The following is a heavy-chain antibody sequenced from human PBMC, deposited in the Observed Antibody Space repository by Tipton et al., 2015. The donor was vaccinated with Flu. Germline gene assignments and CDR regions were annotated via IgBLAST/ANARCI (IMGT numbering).Heavy chain of an antibody. CDR3: ARGVDAGVDY. J-gene: IGHJ4*02. CDR2: MSPNNENT. Sequence: QMQLVQSGAEVKEPGASVKVSCKASGHTFTSLDINWFRQATGQGLEWMGWMSPNNENTGYAQKFQGRVTMTRDTSINTAYMDLSSLTSEDTAVYYCARGVDAGVDYWGQGTLVTVSS. CDR1: GHTFTSLD. V-gene: IGHV1-8*01. D-gene: IGHD3-10*01.